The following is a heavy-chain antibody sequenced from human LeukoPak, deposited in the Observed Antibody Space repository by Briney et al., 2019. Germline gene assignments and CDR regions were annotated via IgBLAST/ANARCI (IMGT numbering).Heavy chain of an antibody. Sequence: GGSLRLSCAASGFTFDDYAMHWVRQAPGKGLEWVSGISWNSGSIGYADSVKGRFTISRDNAKNSLYLQMNSLRAEDTAVYYCARDTRWLQLRIFDYWGQGTLVTVSS. CDR3: ARDTRWLQLRIFDY. D-gene: IGHD5-24*01. J-gene: IGHJ4*02. CDR1: GFTFDDYA. CDR2: ISWNSGSI. V-gene: IGHV3-9*01.